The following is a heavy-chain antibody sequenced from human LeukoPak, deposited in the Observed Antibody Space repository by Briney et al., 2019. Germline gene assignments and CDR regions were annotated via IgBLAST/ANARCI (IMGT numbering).Heavy chain of an antibody. CDR2: ISGSGGST. J-gene: IGHJ4*02. Sequence: GGSLRLSCAASGFTFSSYAMSWVRQAPGQGLEWVSAISGSGGSTYYADSVKGRFTISRDNSKNTLYLQMNSLRAEDTAVYYCAKVGYSSSGTNYFDYWGQGTLVTVSS. CDR1: GFTFSSYA. D-gene: IGHD6-13*01. CDR3: AKVGYSSSGTNYFDY. V-gene: IGHV3-23*01.